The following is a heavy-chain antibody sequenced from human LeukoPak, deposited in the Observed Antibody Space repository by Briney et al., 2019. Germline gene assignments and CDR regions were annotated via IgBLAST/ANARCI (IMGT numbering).Heavy chain of an antibody. CDR2: IRSKAYGGTT. J-gene: IGHJ4*02. Sequence: PGGSLRLSCAVSGFTFDDYAMSWVRQAPGKGLEWVGFIRSKAYGGTTEYAASVKGRFTISRDDSKSIAYLQMNSLKTEDTAVYYCTREWDILTGYNTGETDYWGQGTLVTVSS. V-gene: IGHV3-49*04. CDR1: GFTFDDYA. D-gene: IGHD3-9*01. CDR3: TREWDILTGYNTGETDY.